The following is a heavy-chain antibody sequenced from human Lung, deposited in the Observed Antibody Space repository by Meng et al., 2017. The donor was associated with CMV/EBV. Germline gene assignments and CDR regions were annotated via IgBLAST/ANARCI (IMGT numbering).Heavy chain of an antibody. V-gene: IGHV4-39*01. CDR3: ARHHHSPTFDY. CDR1: GGSINSSSYY. J-gene: IGHJ4*02. D-gene: IGHD1-14*01. CDR2: VVYSGTT. Sequence: LTSQASGPGLVNPSETLSLTCTVSGGSINSSSYYWAWIRQPPGEGLVWIGSVVYSGTTYYTSSLKSRVPISVDTSKNQFSLKLSSVTAADTAVYYCARHHHSPTFDYWGQGTLVTVSS.